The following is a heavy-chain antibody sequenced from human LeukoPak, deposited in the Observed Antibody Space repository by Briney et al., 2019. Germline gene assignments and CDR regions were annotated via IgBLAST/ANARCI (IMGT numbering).Heavy chain of an antibody. CDR1: GFTFSSYW. Sequence: PGGSLRLSCAASGFTFSSYWMHWVRQPPGKGLVWVSRITYDGSSTTYADSVKGRFTISRDNSKNTLYLQMNSLRAEDTAVYYCARGYSYGYVDYWGQGTLVTVSS. CDR3: ARGYSYGYVDY. J-gene: IGHJ4*02. V-gene: IGHV3-74*01. D-gene: IGHD5-18*01. CDR2: ITYDGSST.